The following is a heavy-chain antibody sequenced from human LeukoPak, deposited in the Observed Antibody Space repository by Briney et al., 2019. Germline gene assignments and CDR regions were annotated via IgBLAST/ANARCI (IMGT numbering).Heavy chain of an antibody. CDR3: AKRVTMVRGVLGGGMDV. Sequence: GSLRLSCAASGFTFSSYAMTWVRQAPGRGLEWVSAISCSGDHTFYADSVQGRFTISRDNSRNTLYLQMNSLRVDDTAVYYCAKRVTMVRGVLGGGMDVWGQGTTVTVSS. J-gene: IGHJ6*02. CDR1: GFTFSSYA. CDR2: ISCSGDHT. V-gene: IGHV3-23*01. D-gene: IGHD3-10*01.